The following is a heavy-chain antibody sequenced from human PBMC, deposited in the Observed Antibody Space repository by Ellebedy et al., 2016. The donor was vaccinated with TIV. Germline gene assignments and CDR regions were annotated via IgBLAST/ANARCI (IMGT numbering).Heavy chain of an antibody. D-gene: IGHD3-16*01. J-gene: IGHJ4*02. CDR3: VTELGVN. V-gene: IGHV4-39*07. CDR2: AYYSGGS. Sequence: MPGGSLRLSCTVSGDSISTGSYYWSWIRQPPGRGLEWIGSAYYSGGSYYNPSFESRVTISADTSKNQFSLEMMSVTAADTAVYYCVTELGVNWGQGTLVTVSS. CDR1: GDSISTGSYY.